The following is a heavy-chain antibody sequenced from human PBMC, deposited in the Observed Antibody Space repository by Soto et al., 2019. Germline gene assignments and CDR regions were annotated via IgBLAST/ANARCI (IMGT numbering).Heavy chain of an antibody. D-gene: IGHD3-3*01. Sequence: QVQLVQSVPEVKKPGSSVTVSCKTSGGTLSSFITYPINWARQAPGQGPEWMGGIVPDVGTGNYAQRFQARVSITADKSTRTSYLELNNLRSEDTALYYCARRDTSGFLSYFDTWGQGTLVTV. CDR2: IVPDVGTG. J-gene: IGHJ4*02. CDR1: GGTLSSFITYP. V-gene: IGHV1-69*06. CDR3: ARRDTSGFLSYFDT.